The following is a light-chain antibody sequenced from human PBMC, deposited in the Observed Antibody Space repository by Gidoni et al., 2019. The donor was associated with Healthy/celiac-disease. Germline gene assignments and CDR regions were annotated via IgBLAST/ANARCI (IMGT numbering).Light chain of an antibody. J-gene: IGKJ3*01. CDR1: QGISNY. Sequence: DIQMTHPPSSLSASVGDRVTSTCRASQGISNYLAWYQQKPGKVPKLLIYAASTVKSGVPSRFSGSGAGTDFTLTISSLQPEDVATYYWQKYNSAPFTFGPGTKVDIK. CDR2: AAS. CDR3: QKYNSAPFT. V-gene: IGKV1-27*01.